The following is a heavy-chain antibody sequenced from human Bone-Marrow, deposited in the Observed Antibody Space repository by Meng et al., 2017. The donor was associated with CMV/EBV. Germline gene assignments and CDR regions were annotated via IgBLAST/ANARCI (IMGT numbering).Heavy chain of an antibody. D-gene: IGHD2-2*01. Sequence: SVKVSCKASGGTFRSYAINWVRQAPGQGLEWMGGIIPIFGTANYAQKFQGRVTITTDESTSTAYMELSSLRSEDTAVYYCARAGPCSSTSCYPPRYYGMDVWGQGTTVTVSS. CDR1: GGTFRSYA. CDR3: ARAGPCSSTSCYPPRYYGMDV. J-gene: IGHJ6*02. CDR2: IIPIFGTA. V-gene: IGHV1-69*05.